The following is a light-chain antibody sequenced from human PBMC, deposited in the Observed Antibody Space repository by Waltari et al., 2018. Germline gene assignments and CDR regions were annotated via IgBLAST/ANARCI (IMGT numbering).Light chain of an antibody. J-gene: IGLJ3*02. CDR2: DVH. Sequence: QSALTQPASVSGSPGQSITISCTGTSSDIGAYNAVSWYQQHPGKAPKVVIYDVHNRPSGVSNLFSGSMSGNTASLTISGLQTEDEADYYCSSKTTRDTRLFGGGTKLTVL. CDR1: SSDIGAYNA. V-gene: IGLV2-14*03. CDR3: SSKTTRDTRL.